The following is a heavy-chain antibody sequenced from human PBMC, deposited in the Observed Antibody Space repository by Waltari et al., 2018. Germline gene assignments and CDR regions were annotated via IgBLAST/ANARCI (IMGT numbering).Heavy chain of an antibody. J-gene: IGHJ4*02. CDR2: IKQDGSEE. D-gene: IGHD3-10*01. CDR1: GFTFSNFW. V-gene: IGHV3-7*04. Sequence: EVHLVESGGGLVQPGGSLRLSCAASGFTFSNFWMNWARQAPGKGPEWVANIKQDGSEEYYVDSVKGRFTISRDNAKNSLYLQMNSRRVEDTAVYYCVRGAGWLLEYWGQGTLATVSS. CDR3: VRGAGWLLEY.